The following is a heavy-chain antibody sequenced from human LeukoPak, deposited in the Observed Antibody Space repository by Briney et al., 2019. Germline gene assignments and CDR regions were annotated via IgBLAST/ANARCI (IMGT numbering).Heavy chain of an antibody. Sequence: GASVKVSCKASGYTFTSYGISWVRQAPGQGLEWMGWISAYNGNTNYARKLQGRVTMTTDTSTSTAYMELRSLRSDDTAVYYCARPPHWQQLGNYYYYGMDVWGQGTTVTVSS. CDR2: ISAYNGNT. J-gene: IGHJ6*02. D-gene: IGHD6-13*01. V-gene: IGHV1-18*01. CDR1: GYTFTSYG. CDR3: ARPPHWQQLGNYYYYGMDV.